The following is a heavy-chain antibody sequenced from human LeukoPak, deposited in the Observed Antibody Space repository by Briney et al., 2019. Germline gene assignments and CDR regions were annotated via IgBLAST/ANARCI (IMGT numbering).Heavy chain of an antibody. J-gene: IGHJ6*02. V-gene: IGHV3-49*03. Sequence: GGSLRLSCTASGFTFGDYTVTWFRQAPGKGLGWVGFIRSKAYGGTTEDAASVKGRFAISRDDSKSIAYLQMNSLKTEDTAVYYCTGSDSSGYFGGMDVWGQGTTVTVSS. D-gene: IGHD3-22*01. CDR1: GFTFGDYT. CDR3: TGSDSSGYFGGMDV. CDR2: IRSKAYGGTT.